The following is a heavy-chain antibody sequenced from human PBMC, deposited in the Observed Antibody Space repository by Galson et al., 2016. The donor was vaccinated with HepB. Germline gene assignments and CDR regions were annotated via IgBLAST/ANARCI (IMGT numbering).Heavy chain of an antibody. D-gene: IGHD3-3*01. V-gene: IGHV4-39*01. CDR2: IYYTGST. J-gene: IGHJ4*02. CDR3: ARHDFWSGYPTEY. CDR1: GGSISRNSYY. Sequence: ETLSLTCTVSGGSISRNSYYWGWIRQPPGKGLEWIGSIYYTGSTYDNPSLKRRVTMSVDRSKNQFSLRLSSVTAADTGVYYCARHDFWSGYPTEYWGQGTLVTVSS.